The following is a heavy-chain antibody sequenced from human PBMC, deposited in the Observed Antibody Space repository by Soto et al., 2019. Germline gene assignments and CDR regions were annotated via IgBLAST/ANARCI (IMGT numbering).Heavy chain of an antibody. D-gene: IGHD6-13*01. V-gene: IGHV3-74*01. CDR1: GFTLRSYW. Sequence: EVQLVESGGGQVQPGGSPTLSCAVSGFTLRSYWMHWVRQAPGQGLEWVARIDSDGRTTNYADSVKGRFTISRDNAKNTVFLHMNSLRDEDRAVYYCARGVVVYQQLVRGRDRFDPWGQGTLVTVSS. CDR3: ARGVVVYQQLVRGRDRFDP. J-gene: IGHJ5*02. CDR2: IDSDGRTT.